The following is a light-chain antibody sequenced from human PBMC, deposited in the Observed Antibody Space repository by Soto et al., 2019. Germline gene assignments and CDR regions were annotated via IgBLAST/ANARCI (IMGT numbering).Light chain of an antibody. CDR1: QDITNH. CDR2: DAS. J-gene: IGKJ2*01. CDR3: QHFDSLPYT. Sequence: DLQMTQSPSSLPASVGDRVTITCRASQDITNHLTWYQQKPGKAPKVLISDASNLETGVPSRFRGGGSGTDFTLTISGLQPEDFATYFCQHFDSLPYTFGQGTKLEIK. V-gene: IGKV1-33*01.